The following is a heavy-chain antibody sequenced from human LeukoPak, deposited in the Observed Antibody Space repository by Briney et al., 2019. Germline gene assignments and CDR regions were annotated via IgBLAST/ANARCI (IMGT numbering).Heavy chain of an antibody. CDR2: IKEDGSEK. CDR1: GFTFSNYW. J-gene: IGHJ6*03. V-gene: IGHV3-7*01. CDR3: ARDPYSGNYGAYYYYMDV. Sequence: PGGSLRLSCAASGFTFSNYWMSWVRQAPGKGLEWVANIKEDGSEKKYVDSVKGRFTISRDNAKNSLYLQMNSLRAEDTAVYFCARDPYSGNYGAYYYYMDVWGKGTTVTISS. D-gene: IGHD1-26*01.